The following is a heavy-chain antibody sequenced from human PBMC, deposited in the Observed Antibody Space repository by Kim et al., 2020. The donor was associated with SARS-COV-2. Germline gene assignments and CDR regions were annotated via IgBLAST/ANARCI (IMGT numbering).Heavy chain of an antibody. V-gene: IGHV3-23*01. J-gene: IGHJ6*02. CDR1: GFTFSSYA. CDR3: AKDISPYYYYGMDV. Sequence: GGSLRLSCAASGFTFSSYAMSWVRQAPGKGLEWVSAISGSGGSTYYADSVKGRFTISRDNSKNTLYLQMNSLRAEDTAVYYCAKDISPYYYYGMDVWGQGTTVTVSS. CDR2: ISGSGGST.